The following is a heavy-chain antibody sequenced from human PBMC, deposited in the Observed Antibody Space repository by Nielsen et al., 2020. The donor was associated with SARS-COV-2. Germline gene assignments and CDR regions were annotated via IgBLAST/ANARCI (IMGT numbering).Heavy chain of an antibody. CDR2: ISYDGSNK. CDR1: GFTFSSYG. CDR3: AREGYSYGPGPFDY. V-gene: IGHV3-30*03. J-gene: IGHJ4*02. D-gene: IGHD5-18*01. Sequence: GGSLRLSCAASGFTFSSYGMHWVRQAPGKGLEWVAVISYDGSNKYYADSVKGRFTISRDNAKNSLYLQMNSLRAEDTAVYYCAREGYSYGPGPFDYWGQGTLVTVSS.